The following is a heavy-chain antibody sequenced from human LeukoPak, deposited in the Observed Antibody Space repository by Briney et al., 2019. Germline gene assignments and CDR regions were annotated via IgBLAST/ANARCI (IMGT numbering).Heavy chain of an antibody. CDR2: IYHSGST. CDR3: ARAPYYYDSSGYHNWFDP. Sequence: SGTLSLTCAVSGGSISSSNWWSWVRQPPGKGLEWIGEIYHSGSTNYNPSLKSRVTISVDKSKNQFSLKLSSVTAADTAVYYCARAPYYYDSSGYHNWFDPWGQGTLVTVSS. D-gene: IGHD3-22*01. J-gene: IGHJ5*02. V-gene: IGHV4-4*02. CDR1: GGSISSSNW.